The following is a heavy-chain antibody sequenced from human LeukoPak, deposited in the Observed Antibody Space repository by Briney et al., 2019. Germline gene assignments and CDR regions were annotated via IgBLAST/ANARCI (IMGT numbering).Heavy chain of an antibody. J-gene: IGHJ3*02. CDR1: GFTFSSYA. CDR3: AKDLEWELPGAFDI. CDR2: ISGSGGST. V-gene: IGHV3-23*01. Sequence: GGSLRLSCAASGFTFSSYAMSWVRQAPGKGLGWDSAISGSGGSTYYADSVKGWFTISRDNSKNTLYLQMNSLRAEDTAVYYCAKDLEWELPGAFDIWGQGTMVTVSS. D-gene: IGHD1-26*01.